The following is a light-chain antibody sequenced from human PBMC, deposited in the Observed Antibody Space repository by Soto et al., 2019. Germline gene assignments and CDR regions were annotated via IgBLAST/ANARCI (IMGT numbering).Light chain of an antibody. J-gene: IGLJ1*01. CDR2: EVS. Sequence: QSVLAQHASLSGSPGQSITISCTGTSSDVCGYNYVSWYQQHPGKAPKLMIYEVSNRPSGVSNRFSGSKSGNTASLTISGLQAEDEADYYCRSYTSSSTLVFGTGTKVTVL. CDR1: SSDVCGYNY. CDR3: RSYTSSSTLV. V-gene: IGLV2-14*01.